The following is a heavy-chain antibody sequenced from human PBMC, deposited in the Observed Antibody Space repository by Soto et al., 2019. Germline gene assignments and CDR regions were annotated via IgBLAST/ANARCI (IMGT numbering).Heavy chain of an antibody. CDR2: IYSGGST. V-gene: IGHV3-66*04. CDR3: ARLSSYYDFWSGYPAMDV. CDR1: GFTVSSNY. J-gene: IGHJ6*03. Sequence: GGSLRLSCAASGFTVSSNYMSWVRQAPGKGLEWVSVIYSGGSTYYADSVKGRFTISRDNSKNTLYLQMNSLRAEDTAVYYCARLSSYYDFWSGYPAMDVWGKGTTVTVSS. D-gene: IGHD3-3*01.